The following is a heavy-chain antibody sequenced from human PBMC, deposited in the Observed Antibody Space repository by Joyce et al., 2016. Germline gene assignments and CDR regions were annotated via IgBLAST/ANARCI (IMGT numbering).Heavy chain of an antibody. J-gene: IGHJ3*02. CDR1: GFTVSSNY. D-gene: IGHD2-2*01. CDR3: ATEGNCSSTSCYPDDAFDI. V-gene: IGHV3-53*01. CDR2: IYSGGST. Sequence: EVQLVESGGGLIQPGGSLRLSCAASGFTVSSNYMSWVRQSPGKGLEWVSTIYSGGSTYYADSLKGRFTISRDNSKNTLYLQMNSRRAEDTAVYFCATEGNCSSTSCYPDDAFDIWGQGTMVTVPS.